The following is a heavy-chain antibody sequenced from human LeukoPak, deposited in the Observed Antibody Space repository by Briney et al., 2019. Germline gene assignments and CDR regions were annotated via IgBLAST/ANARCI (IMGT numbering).Heavy chain of an antibody. J-gene: IGHJ4*02. D-gene: IGHD6-19*01. CDR3: ATSIGVAVAFDF. CDR1: GFTFSSYG. CDR2: IGSASSYV. V-gene: IGHV3-21*04. Sequence: GGSLRLSCAASGFTFSSYGIHWVRQAPGKGLEWVAFIGSASSYVFYADSVKGRFTISRDNAKNSLYLQMNSLKAEDTAIYYCATSIGVAVAFDFWGQGTLVTVSS.